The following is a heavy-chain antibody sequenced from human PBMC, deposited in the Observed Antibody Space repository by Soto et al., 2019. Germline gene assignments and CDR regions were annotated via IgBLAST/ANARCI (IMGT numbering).Heavy chain of an antibody. CDR2: IKSKTDGGTT. V-gene: IGHV3-15*01. CDR3: TTEIPRFVGYYYDSSGDLDY. J-gene: IGHJ4*02. Sequence: EVQLVESGGGLVKPGGSLRLSCAASGFTFSNAWMSWVRQAPGKGLEWVGRIKSKTDGGTTDYAAPVKGRFTISRDDSKNTLYLQMNSLKTEDTAVYYCTTEIPRFVGYYYDSSGDLDYWGQGTLVTVSS. CDR1: GFTFSNAW. D-gene: IGHD3-22*01.